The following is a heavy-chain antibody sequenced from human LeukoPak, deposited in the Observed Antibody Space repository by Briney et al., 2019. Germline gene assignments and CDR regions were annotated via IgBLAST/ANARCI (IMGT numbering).Heavy chain of an antibody. CDR3: AHTPPGDDSSGYYYDY. CDR1: GFTFSSYA. D-gene: IGHD3-22*01. J-gene: IGHJ4*02. Sequence: GGSLRLSCAASGFTFSSYAMSWVRQAPGKGLEWVPAISGSGGSTYYADSVKGRFTISRDNSKNTLYLQMNSLRAEDTAVYYCAHTPPGDDSSGYYYDYWGQGTLVTVSS. V-gene: IGHV3-23*01. CDR2: ISGSGGST.